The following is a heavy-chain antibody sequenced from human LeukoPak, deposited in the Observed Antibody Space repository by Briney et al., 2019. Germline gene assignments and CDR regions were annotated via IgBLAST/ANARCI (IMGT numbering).Heavy chain of an antibody. Sequence: PGGSLRLSCAASGFTFSSYGMHWVRQAPGKGLEWVAFIRYDGSNKYYADSVKGRFTISRDNSKNTLYLQMNSLKTEDTAVYYCTTELGSYPWGQGTLVTVSS. J-gene: IGHJ5*02. V-gene: IGHV3-30*02. D-gene: IGHD3-10*01. CDR2: IRYDGSNK. CDR1: GFTFSSYG. CDR3: TTELGSYP.